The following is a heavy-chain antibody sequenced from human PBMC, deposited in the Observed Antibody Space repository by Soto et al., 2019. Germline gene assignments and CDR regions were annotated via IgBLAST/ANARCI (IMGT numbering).Heavy chain of an antibody. CDR2: INHRGVT. V-gene: IGHV4-34*01. J-gene: IGHJ4*02. D-gene: IGHD3-10*01. CDR3: ARGMVRGVAFRY. Sequence: SETLSLTCAVYGGSFTTYYWSWIRQPPGKGLQWIGEINHRGVTKYNPSLRSRVTISIDTSKNQFSLNVNSLTAADTAVYYCARGMVRGVAFRYWSQVTLVTVS. CDR1: GGSFTTYY.